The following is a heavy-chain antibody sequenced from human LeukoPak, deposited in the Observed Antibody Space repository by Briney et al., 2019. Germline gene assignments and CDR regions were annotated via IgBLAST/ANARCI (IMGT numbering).Heavy chain of an antibody. CDR3: ARVVVITPAMYYFDY. Sequence: SETLSLTCTVSGGSISSYYWSWIRQPAGKGLEWIGRIYTSGSTNYNPSLKSRVTMSVDTPKNQFSLKLSSVTAADTAVYYCARVVVITPAMYYFDYWGQGTLVTVSS. V-gene: IGHV4-4*07. CDR1: GGSISSYY. D-gene: IGHD3-22*01. J-gene: IGHJ4*02. CDR2: IYTSGST.